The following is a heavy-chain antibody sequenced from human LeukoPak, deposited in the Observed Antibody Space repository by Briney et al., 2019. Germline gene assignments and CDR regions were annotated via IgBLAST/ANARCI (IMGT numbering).Heavy chain of an antibody. CDR3: ARVLSGRGSLYDYYYYMDV. J-gene: IGHJ6*03. Sequence: SGGSLRLSCAASGFTFSSYEMNWVRQAPGKGLEWVSVTYSNGRTYYADSVKGRFTISRDISKNTLYLQMNSLRAEDTAVYYCARVLSGRGSLYDYYYYMDVWGKGTTVTISS. CDR2: TYSNGRT. V-gene: IGHV3-53*01. D-gene: IGHD3-10*01. CDR1: GFTFSSYE.